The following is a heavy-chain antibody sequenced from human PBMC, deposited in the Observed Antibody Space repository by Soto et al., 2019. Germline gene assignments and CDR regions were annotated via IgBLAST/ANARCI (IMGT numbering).Heavy chain of an antibody. CDR3: AKDKVHIAVAGEFDY. D-gene: IGHD6-19*01. Sequence: GGSLRLSCAASGFTFDDYAMHWVRQAPGKGLEWVSGISWNSGSIGYADSVKGRFTISRDNAKNSLYLQMNSLRAEDTALYYCAKDKVHIAVAGEFDYWGQGTLVTVSS. CDR1: GFTFDDYA. CDR2: ISWNSGSI. J-gene: IGHJ4*02. V-gene: IGHV3-9*01.